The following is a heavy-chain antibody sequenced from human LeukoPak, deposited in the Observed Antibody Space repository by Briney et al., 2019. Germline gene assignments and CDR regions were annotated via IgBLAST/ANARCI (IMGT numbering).Heavy chain of an antibody. D-gene: IGHD4/OR15-4a*01. V-gene: IGHV1-69*04. J-gene: IGHJ3*02. CDR1: GGTLSGYG. CDR2: IIPVLGIP. Sequence: ASVKVSCKASGGTLSGYGITCVRQAPGQGLEWMGRIIPVLGIPNYAQKFQGRVTITADKSTSTAYMELSSLTSADTAVYYCAREGSGTVLTVPWAFDIWGQGTMVTVSS. CDR3: AREGSGTVLTVPWAFDI.